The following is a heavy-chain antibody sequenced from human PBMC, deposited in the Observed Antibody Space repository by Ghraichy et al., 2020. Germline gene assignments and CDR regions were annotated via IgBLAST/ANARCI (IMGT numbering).Heavy chain of an antibody. CDR2: INHSGNT. D-gene: IGHD2-2*01. J-gene: IGHJ6*02. V-gene: IGHV4-34*01. CDR3: ARRGGVVVVPVYGMDV. Sequence: SETLSLTCAVYGGSFSGYYWSWIRQPPGKGLEWIGEINHSGNTNYNPSLKSRVTISVDTSKNQFSLKLSSVTAADTAVYYCARRGGVVVVPVYGMDVWGQGTTVTFPS. CDR1: GGSFSGYY.